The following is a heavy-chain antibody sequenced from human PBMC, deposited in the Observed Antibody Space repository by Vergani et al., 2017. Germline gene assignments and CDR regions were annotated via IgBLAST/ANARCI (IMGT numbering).Heavy chain of an antibody. Sequence: QVQLMQSGPVMKKPGGSMKVSCQASESTFSDYNIHWVRQAPGQGLQWVGWISPQTGDTDYLQRFQDRVTMTRDASTQTVYLKMTRLTSDDTAIYYCAHSWNFGRRDWFDSWVPGTLVTVSS. CDR1: ESTFSDYN. CDR3: AHSWNFGRRDWFDS. CDR2: ISPQTGDT. J-gene: IGHJ5*01. D-gene: IGHD1-26*01. V-gene: IGHV1-2*02.